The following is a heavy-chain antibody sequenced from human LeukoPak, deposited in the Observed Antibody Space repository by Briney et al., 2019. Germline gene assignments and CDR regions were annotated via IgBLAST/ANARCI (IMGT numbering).Heavy chain of an antibody. CDR3: ARPLSSNCRIDP. J-gene: IGHJ5*02. CDR2: INFDGSST. V-gene: IGHV3-74*01. CDR1: GFTFSSYW. D-gene: IGHD1-1*01. Sequence: GGSLRPSCAASGFTFSSYWMHWVRQAPGKGLVWVSRINFDGSSTTYADSVKGRFTISRDNAKNTLYLQMNSLRVEDTAVYYCARPLSSNCRIDPWGQGTLVTVSS.